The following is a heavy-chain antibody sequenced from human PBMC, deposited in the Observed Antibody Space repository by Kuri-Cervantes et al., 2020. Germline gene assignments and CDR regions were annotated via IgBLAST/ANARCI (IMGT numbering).Heavy chain of an antibody. V-gene: IGHV4-59*01. CDR1: GGSISSFY. D-gene: IGHD3-10*01. J-gene: IGHJ3*02. CDR2: IYYSGST. Sequence: SATLSLTCTVAGGSISSFYWSWIQQPPGKGLEWLGYIYYSGSTNYNPSLKSRVTISVDTSKNQFYLKLSSVTAADTAVYYCARVRWFRDDAFDIWGQGTMVTCSS. CDR3: ARVRWFRDDAFDI.